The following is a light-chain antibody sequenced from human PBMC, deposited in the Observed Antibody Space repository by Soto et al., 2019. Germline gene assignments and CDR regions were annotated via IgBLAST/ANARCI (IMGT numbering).Light chain of an antibody. CDR3: QQYNDWPPLYT. V-gene: IGKV3-15*01. Sequence: EIVLTQSPATLSVSPGERATLSCRASQSVGSNLAWYQQKPGQAPRLLISDASTRATGVPARFSGSGSGTEFTLTISSLQSEDFAVYYCQQYNDWPPLYTFGQGTKLELK. J-gene: IGKJ2*01. CDR2: DAS. CDR1: QSVGSN.